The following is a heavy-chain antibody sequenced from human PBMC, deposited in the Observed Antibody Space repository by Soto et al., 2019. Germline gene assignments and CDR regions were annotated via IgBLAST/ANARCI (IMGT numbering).Heavy chain of an antibody. Sequence: PGGSLRLSCAASGFTFSNYAMSWVRQAPGKGLEWVSAISSSGDSPYYADSVKGRFTVSRDNSKNTLYLQMNSLRVEDTAIYYCARDVVRTSSMVRGVITHQPYYYYGMDVWGQGTTVTVSS. CDR2: ISSSGDSP. J-gene: IGHJ6*02. V-gene: IGHV3-23*01. D-gene: IGHD3-10*01. CDR1: GFTFSNYA. CDR3: ARDVVRTSSMVRGVITHQPYYYYGMDV.